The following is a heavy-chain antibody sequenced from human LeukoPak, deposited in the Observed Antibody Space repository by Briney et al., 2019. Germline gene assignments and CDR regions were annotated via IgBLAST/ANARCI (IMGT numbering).Heavy chain of an antibody. V-gene: IGHV4-39*01. CDR3: ARRLGIAVFDY. J-gene: IGHJ4*02. CDR1: GGSISSSSSY. CDR2: IYYSGST. Sequence: PSETLSLTCTVSGGSISSSSSYWGWIRQPPGKGLEWIGGIYYSGSTYYNPSLKSRVTMSVDTSKNQFSLKMSSVTAADTAVYHCARRLGIAVFDYWGQGTLVTVSS. D-gene: IGHD6-19*01.